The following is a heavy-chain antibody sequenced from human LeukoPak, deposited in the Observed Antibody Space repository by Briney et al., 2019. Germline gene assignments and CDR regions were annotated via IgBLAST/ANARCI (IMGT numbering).Heavy chain of an antibody. Sequence: SETLSLTCTVSGGSISSYYWSWIRQPPGKGLEWIGYIYTSGSTNYNPSLKSRVTISVDTSKNQFSLKLSSVTAADTAVYYCARRARVGNNYYYYYMDVWGKGTTVTVSS. CDR2: IYTSGST. CDR3: ARRARVGNNYYYYYMDV. CDR1: GGSISSYY. V-gene: IGHV4-4*09. J-gene: IGHJ6*03. D-gene: IGHD4-23*01.